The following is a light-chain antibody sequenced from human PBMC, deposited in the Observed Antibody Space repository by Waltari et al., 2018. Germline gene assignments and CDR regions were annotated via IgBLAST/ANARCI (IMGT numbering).Light chain of an antibody. Sequence: QSVLTQPPSASGTPGQRVTISCSGSASNIGGNLVNWYQQLPGKAPKLLIYRSDQRPPWVPDRFSASKTGTSASLAISGLQSEDEADYFCASWDDSLNGHWVFGGGTKVTVL. CDR1: ASNIGGNL. J-gene: IGLJ3*02. V-gene: IGLV1-44*01. CDR2: RSD. CDR3: ASWDDSLNGHWV.